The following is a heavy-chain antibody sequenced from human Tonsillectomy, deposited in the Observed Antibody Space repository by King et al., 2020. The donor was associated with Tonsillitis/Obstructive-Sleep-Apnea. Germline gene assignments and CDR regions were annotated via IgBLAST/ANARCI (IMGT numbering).Heavy chain of an antibody. CDR2: INWNGGST. CDR1: GFTFDVYG. Sequence: VQLVESVGGVVRPGGSLRLSCAASGFTFDVYGMSWVRQAPGKGLEWVSEINWNGGSTGYADSVKGRFTISRDNAKDARYLQMNSLRAEETALYYCAGGGYFISTSCHRTPPPMDVWGKGTTVTVSS. D-gene: IGHD2-2*02. J-gene: IGHJ6*03. CDR3: AGGGYFISTSCHRTPPPMDV. V-gene: IGHV3-20*04.